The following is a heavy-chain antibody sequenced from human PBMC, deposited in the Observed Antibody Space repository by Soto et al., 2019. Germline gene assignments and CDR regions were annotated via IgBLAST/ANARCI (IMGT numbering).Heavy chain of an antibody. J-gene: IGHJ6*02. CDR2: ISSSSSYI. Sequence: GGSLRLSCAASGFTFSSYRMNWVRQAPGKGLEWVSSISSSSSYIYYADSVKGRFTISRDNAKNSLYLQMNSLRAEDTAVYYCARDMAGSGYYTTYYYYGMDVWGQGTTVTVSS. V-gene: IGHV3-21*01. CDR3: ARDMAGSGYYTTYYYYGMDV. D-gene: IGHD3-3*01. CDR1: GFTFSSYR.